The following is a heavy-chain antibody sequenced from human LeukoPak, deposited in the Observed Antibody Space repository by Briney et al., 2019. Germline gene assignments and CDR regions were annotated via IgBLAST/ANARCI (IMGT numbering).Heavy chain of an antibody. CDR2: ISGDGATT. Sequence: GGSLRLSCAASGFTFDDYPMHWVRQGPGKGLEWLSLISGDGATTYYADSVKGRFTISRDNIKNSLYLQMNSLRTEDTALYYCAKDYYWGQGTLVTVSS. J-gene: IGHJ4*02. CDR1: GFTFDDYP. CDR3: AKDYY. V-gene: IGHV3-43*02.